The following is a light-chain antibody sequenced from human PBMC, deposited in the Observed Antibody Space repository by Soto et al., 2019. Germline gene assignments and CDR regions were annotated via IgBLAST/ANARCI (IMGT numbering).Light chain of an antibody. V-gene: IGKV1-9*01. CDR3: QQLITDPYT. J-gene: IGKJ2*01. CDR1: QDITSY. Sequence: IQLTQSPSSLSASVGDRVTITCRASQDITSYLAWYQQKPGGAPKLLIYAASTLQSVFSSRFSGSGSGTHFTLNISSLQPGDFATFYCQQLITDPYTFGKGTKLAI. CDR2: AAS.